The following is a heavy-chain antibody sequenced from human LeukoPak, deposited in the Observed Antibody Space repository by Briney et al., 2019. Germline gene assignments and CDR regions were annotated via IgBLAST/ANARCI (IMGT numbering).Heavy chain of an antibody. CDR3: AREGYYDSSNYYNHDAFDI. CDR1: GGYISSYY. V-gene: IGHV4-59*01. CDR2: IYYSGST. J-gene: IGHJ3*02. D-gene: IGHD3-22*01. Sequence: PSETLSLTCTVSGGYISSYYWSWIRQPPGKGLEWIGYIYYSGSTNYNPSLKSRVTISVDTSKNQISLKLNSVTAADTAVYYCAREGYYDSSNYYNHDAFDIWGQGTMVTVSS.